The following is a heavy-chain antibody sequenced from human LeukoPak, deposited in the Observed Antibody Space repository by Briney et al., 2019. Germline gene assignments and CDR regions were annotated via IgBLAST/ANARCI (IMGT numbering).Heavy chain of an antibody. V-gene: IGHV3-66*02. Sequence: GGSLRLSCAASGFTVSSNYMSWVRQAPGKGLEWVSVIYSGGSAYYADSVTGRFTISRDNAKNTLYLQMRSLRAEDTAVYYFARAVVTNALFDPGAQGTLDRVS. CDR3: ARAVVTNALFDP. D-gene: IGHD6-6*01. CDR2: IYSGGSA. CDR1: GFTVSSNY. J-gene: IGHJ5*02.